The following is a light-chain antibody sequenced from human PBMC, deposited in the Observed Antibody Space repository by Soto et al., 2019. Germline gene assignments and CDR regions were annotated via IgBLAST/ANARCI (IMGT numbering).Light chain of an antibody. CDR3: QQYGSSPTT. V-gene: IGKV3-20*01. Sequence: EIVLTQSPGTLSLSPGERATLSCRASQSVSSSYLAWYQQKPGQDPRRLIYGASSRATGIPDRFSGSGSGTDFTLTISRLEPEDFAVYYCQQYGSSPTTFAQGTKVEIK. CDR2: GAS. J-gene: IGKJ1*01. CDR1: QSVSSSY.